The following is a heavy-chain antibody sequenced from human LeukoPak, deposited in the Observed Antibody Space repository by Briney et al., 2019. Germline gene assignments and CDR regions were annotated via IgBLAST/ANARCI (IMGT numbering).Heavy chain of an antibody. J-gene: IGHJ6*03. V-gene: IGHV1-18*01. CDR2: INAYNGNT. CDR1: GYTFTSYG. D-gene: IGHD2-15*01. CDR3: ARDCSGDSCYVVGYYHYYMDV. Sequence: ASVTVSCKASGYTFTSYGISWVRQPPGQGLEWMGFINAYNGNTNNAHKLQGRVTMTTDTSTRTAYMELRSLRSDDTAVYYCARDCSGDSCYVVGYYHYYMDVWGKGTTVTVSS.